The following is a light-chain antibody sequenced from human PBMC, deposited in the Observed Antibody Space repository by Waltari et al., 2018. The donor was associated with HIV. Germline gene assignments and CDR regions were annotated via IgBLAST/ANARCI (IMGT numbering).Light chain of an antibody. CDR2: RDS. CDR3: QAWDSTTAV. V-gene: IGLV3-1*01. Sequence: SYELTQPPSVSVSPGQTASISCSGDKLGNKYTCWYQPRPGQSPVLPIYRDSKRPSVIPERFSGSNSGNTATLTISGAQAMDEADYYCQAWDSTTAVFGTGTKVTVL. J-gene: IGLJ1*01. CDR1: KLGNKY.